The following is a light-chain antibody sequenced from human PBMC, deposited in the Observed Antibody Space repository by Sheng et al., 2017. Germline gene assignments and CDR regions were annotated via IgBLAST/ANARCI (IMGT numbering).Light chain of an antibody. CDR2: KSS. Sequence: DIQMTQSPSTLSASVGDRVTITCRASQSISSWLAWYQQKPGNAPKVLIYKSSSLESGVPSRFSGSGSGTEFTLTIRSLQPEDFGTYYCQQYNTFTYTFGQGTKLEIK. CDR3: QQYNTFTYT. V-gene: IGKV1-5*03. CDR1: QSISSW. J-gene: IGKJ2*01.